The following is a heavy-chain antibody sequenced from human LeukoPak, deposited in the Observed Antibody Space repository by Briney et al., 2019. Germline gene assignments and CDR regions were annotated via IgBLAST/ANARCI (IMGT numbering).Heavy chain of an antibody. CDR3: ARESGWGLPHAFDF. D-gene: IGHD3-10*01. V-gene: IGHV3-30-3*01. J-gene: IGHJ3*01. CDR1: GFTFSSYA. Sequence: QPGRSLRLSCAASGFTFSSYAMHWVRQAPGKGLEWVAVISYDGSNKYYADSVKGRFTISRDNSKNTLYLQMNSLRAEDTAVYYCARESGWGLPHAFDFWGQGTMITVSS. CDR2: ISYDGSNK.